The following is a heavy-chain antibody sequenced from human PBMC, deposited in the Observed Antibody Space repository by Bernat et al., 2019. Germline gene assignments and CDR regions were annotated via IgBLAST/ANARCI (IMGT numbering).Heavy chain of an antibody. D-gene: IGHD1-26*01. J-gene: IGHJ6*03. CDR1: GGSISSSSYY. Sequence: QLQLQESGPGLVKPSETLSLTCTVSGGSISSSSYYWGWIRQPPGKGLEWIGSIYYSGSTYHNPSLKSRVTISVDTSKNQFSLKLSSVTAADTAVYYCARHKWYYMDVWGKGTTVTVSS. CDR3: ARHKWYYMDV. V-gene: IGHV4-39*01. CDR2: IYYSGST.